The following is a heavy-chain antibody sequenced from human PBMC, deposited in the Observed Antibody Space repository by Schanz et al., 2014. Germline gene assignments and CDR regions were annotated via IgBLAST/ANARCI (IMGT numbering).Heavy chain of an antibody. V-gene: IGHV3-7*01. CDR3: ARGRVLES. CDR1: GFIFRSFG. D-gene: IGHD1-1*01. J-gene: IGHJ5*02. CDR2: IKKDGSEK. Sequence: GQLVESGGGVVQPGKSLRLSCATSGFIFRSFGIHWVRQAPGKGLEWVANIKKDGSEKYYVDSVKGRFTISRDNAKNSLFLQMNSLRPEDTAVYYCARGRVLESWGQGTLVTVSS.